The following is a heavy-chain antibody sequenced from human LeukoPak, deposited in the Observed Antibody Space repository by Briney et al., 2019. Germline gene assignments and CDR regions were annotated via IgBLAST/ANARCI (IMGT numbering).Heavy chain of an antibody. CDR3: ARARRSGPIAASSYFDY. J-gene: IGHJ4*02. Sequence: SETLSLTCTVSGGSISSYYWSWIRQPPGKGLEWIGYIYYSGSTNYNPSLKSRVTISVDTSKNQFSLKLSSVTAADTAVYYCARARRSGPIAASSYFDYWGQGTLVTVSS. V-gene: IGHV4-59*01. D-gene: IGHD6-25*01. CDR2: IYYSGST. CDR1: GGSISSYY.